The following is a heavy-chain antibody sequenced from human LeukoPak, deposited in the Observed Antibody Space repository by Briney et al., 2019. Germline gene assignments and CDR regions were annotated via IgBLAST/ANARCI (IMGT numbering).Heavy chain of an antibody. CDR3: ARPTTYYYDSSGPGLDY. D-gene: IGHD3-22*01. J-gene: IGHJ4*02. V-gene: IGHV7-4-1*02. CDR1: GYTFTSYA. Sequence: GASVKVSCKASGYTFTSYAMNWVRQAPGQGLEWMGWINTNTGNPTYAQGFTGRFVFSLDTSVSTAYLQVSSLKAEDTAVYYCARPTTYYYDSSGPGLDYWGQGTLVTVSS. CDR2: INTNTGNP.